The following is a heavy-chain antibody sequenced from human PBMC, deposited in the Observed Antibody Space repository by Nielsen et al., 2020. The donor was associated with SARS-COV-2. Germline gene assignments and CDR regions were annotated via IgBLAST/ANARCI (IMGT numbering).Heavy chain of an antibody. Sequence: GESLKISCAASGFTFSSYGMHWVRQAPGKGLEWVAVISYDGSNKYYADSVKGRFTISRDNSKNTLYLQMNSLRAEDTAVYYCARDHGYWGQGTLVTVSS. J-gene: IGHJ4*02. V-gene: IGHV3-30*03. CDR1: GFTFSSYG. CDR3: ARDHGY. CDR2: ISYDGSNK.